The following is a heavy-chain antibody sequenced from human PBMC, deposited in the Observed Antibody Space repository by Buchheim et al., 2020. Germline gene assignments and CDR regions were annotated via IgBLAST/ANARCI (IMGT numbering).Heavy chain of an antibody. Sequence: VQLVESGGGLVKPGGSLRLSCAASGFSFSSYSTNWVRQAPGKGLEWVSSISSSSSHIFYADSVKGRFTISRDNAKGSLYLQMNSLRAEDTAVYYCAPYCSGGSCYSLDYWGQGTL. CDR2: ISSSSSHI. V-gene: IGHV3-21*01. CDR1: GFSFSSYS. CDR3: APYCSGGSCYSLDY. D-gene: IGHD2-15*01. J-gene: IGHJ4*02.